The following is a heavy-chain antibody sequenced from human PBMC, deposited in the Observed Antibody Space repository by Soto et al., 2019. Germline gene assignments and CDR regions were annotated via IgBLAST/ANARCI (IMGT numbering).Heavy chain of an antibody. V-gene: IGHV3-11*01. J-gene: IGHJ6*03. CDR2: ISSSGSTI. Sequence: GGSLRLSCAASGFTFSDYYMSWIRQAPGKGLEWVSYISSSGSTIYYADSVKGRFTISRDNAKNSLYLQMNSLRAEDTAVYYCARDTSMVRGVRYYYYYYMDVWGKGTTVTVSS. D-gene: IGHD3-10*01. CDR3: ARDTSMVRGVRYYYYYYMDV. CDR1: GFTFSDYY.